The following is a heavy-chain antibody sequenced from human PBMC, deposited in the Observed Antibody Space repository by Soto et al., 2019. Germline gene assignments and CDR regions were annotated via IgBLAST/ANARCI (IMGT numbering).Heavy chain of an antibody. J-gene: IGHJ6*02. Sequence: AETLSLTSTVSGGSVSSGSYYWSWIRQAPGKGLEWIGYIYYSGSTNYNPSLKSRVTISVDTSKNQFSLKLSSVTAADTAVYYCARECSGGSCSHAPYGMDVWGQGTTVTVSS. CDR3: ARECSGGSCSHAPYGMDV. V-gene: IGHV4-61*01. CDR2: IYYSGST. CDR1: GGSVSSGSYY. D-gene: IGHD2-15*01.